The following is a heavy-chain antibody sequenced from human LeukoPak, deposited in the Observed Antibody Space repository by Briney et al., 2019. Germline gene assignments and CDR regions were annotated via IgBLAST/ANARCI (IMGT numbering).Heavy chain of an antibody. CDR3: AKDGILSGLGSGSYVRYGMDV. D-gene: IGHD3-10*01. Sequence: PGGSLRLSCAASGFTFSSYGMHWVRQAPGKGLEWVAVISYDGSNKHYADSVKGRFTISRDNSKNTLYLQMNSLRAEDTAVYYCAKDGILSGLGSGSYVRYGMDVWGQGTTVTVSS. CDR2: ISYDGSNK. CDR1: GFTFSSYG. J-gene: IGHJ6*02. V-gene: IGHV3-30*18.